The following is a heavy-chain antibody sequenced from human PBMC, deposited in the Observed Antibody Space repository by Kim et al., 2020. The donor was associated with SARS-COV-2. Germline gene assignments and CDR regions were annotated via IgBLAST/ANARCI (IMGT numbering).Heavy chain of an antibody. V-gene: IGHV3-15*01. J-gene: IGHJ4*02. Sequence: GGSLRLSCAASGFTFSNAWMSWVRQAPGKGLEWVGRIKSKTDGGTTDYAAPVKGRFTISRDDSKNTLYLQMNSLKTEDTAVYYCTTETLDYGGNRGGYWGQGTLVTVSS. CDR3: TTETLDYGGNRGGY. CDR2: IKSKTDGGTT. D-gene: IGHD4-17*01. CDR1: GFTFSNAW.